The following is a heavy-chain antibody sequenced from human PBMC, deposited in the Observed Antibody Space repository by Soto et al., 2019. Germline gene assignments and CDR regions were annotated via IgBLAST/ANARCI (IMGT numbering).Heavy chain of an antibody. V-gene: IGHV1-69*01. Sequence: QVQVVQSGAEVKKPGSSVKVSCKASGGTFSSYAISWVRQAPGQGLEWMGGIIPVFGTANYAQKFRGRVTITADESTSTGYMELSNLRSEDTAVYYCASPSLRVYASYGMDVWGQGTTVTVSS. CDR3: ASPSLRVYASYGMDV. J-gene: IGHJ6*02. CDR2: IIPVFGTA. D-gene: IGHD2-8*01. CDR1: GGTFSSYA.